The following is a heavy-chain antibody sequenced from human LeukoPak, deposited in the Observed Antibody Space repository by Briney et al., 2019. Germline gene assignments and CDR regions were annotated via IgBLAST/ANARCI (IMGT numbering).Heavy chain of an antibody. CDR1: GGSFSGYY. Sequence: SETLSLTCAVYGGSFSGYYWSWIRQPPGKGLEWIGEINHSGSTNYNPSLKSRVTISVDTSKNQFSLKLSSVTAADTAVYYCARLSPVELYFDYWGQGTLVTVPS. D-gene: IGHD1-7*01. V-gene: IGHV4-34*01. CDR2: INHSGST. J-gene: IGHJ4*02. CDR3: ARLSPVELYFDY.